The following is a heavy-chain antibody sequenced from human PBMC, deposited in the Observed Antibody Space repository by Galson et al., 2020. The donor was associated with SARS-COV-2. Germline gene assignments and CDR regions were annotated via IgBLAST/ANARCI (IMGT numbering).Heavy chain of an antibody. J-gene: IGHJ4*02. V-gene: IGHV5-51*01. Sequence: GESLKISCKGSGYSFANSWIAWVRQIPGKGLEWMGNIYPSDSATRYSPSFRGQVTISAEKSINTAYLQWSSLKASDTAMYYCARGRDGYRSPFDYWGQGSLVTVSS. CDR1: GYSFANSW. CDR3: ARGRDGYRSPFDY. D-gene: IGHD5-12*01. CDR2: IYPSDSAT.